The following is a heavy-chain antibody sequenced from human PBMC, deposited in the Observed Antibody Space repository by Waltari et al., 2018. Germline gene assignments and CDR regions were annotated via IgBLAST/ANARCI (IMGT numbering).Heavy chain of an antibody. J-gene: IGHJ4*02. D-gene: IGHD6-19*01. CDR3: ARAGLGSPLQWLQLLDS. CDR1: GFNIYNNY. V-gene: IGHV3-53*01. CDR2: IYAGSGGT. Sequence: EVQLVESGGGLIQPGGSLRLSCAASGFNIYNNYMSWVRQAPGKGLEWVSVIYAGSGGTFYAESVKGRFSISRDNSKNTLYLDLNSLTAEDTAVYYCARAGLGSPLQWLQLLDSWGRGTLVTVSS.